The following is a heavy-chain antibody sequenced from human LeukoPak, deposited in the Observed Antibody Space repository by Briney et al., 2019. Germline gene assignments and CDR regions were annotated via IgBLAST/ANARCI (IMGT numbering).Heavy chain of an antibody. J-gene: IGHJ4*02. D-gene: IGHD1-26*01. CDR1: GGSFSAYY. V-gene: IGHV4-34*01. CDR2: INHSGST. CDR3: ARVVSGKFYVYYLDY. Sequence: SETLSLTCAVYGGSFSAYYWSWIRQPPGKGLEWIGEINHSGSTNYNPSLKSRVTISIDTSKNQFSLEMSSVTAADTAVYYCARVVSGKFYVYYLDYWGQGTLVTVSS.